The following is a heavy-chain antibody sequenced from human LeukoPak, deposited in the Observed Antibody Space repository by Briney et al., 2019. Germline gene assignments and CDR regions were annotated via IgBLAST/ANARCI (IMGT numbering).Heavy chain of an antibody. J-gene: IGHJ5*02. CDR3: ARGYGPFDP. CDR1: GGSITSSGHY. D-gene: IGHD5-12*01. CDR2: IYYTGST. V-gene: IGHV4-31*03. Sequence: PSQTLSLTCTVSGGSITSSGHYWSWIRQLPGKGLEWIGYIYYTGSTYYNPSLKSRLTISVDTSKNQFSLKLISVTAADTAVYYCARGYGPFDPWGQGTLVTVSS.